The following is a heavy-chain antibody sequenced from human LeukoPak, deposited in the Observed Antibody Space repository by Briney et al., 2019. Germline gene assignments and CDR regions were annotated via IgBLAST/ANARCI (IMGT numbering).Heavy chain of an antibody. D-gene: IGHD6-13*01. V-gene: IGHV3-53*05. CDR3: AKYRLSSSSLYYYYGMDV. J-gene: IGHJ6*02. Sequence: GGSLRLSCAASGFTVSSNYMSWVRQAPGKGLEWVSVIYSGGSTYYADSVKGRFTISRDNSKNTLYLQMNSLRAEDTAVYYCAKYRLSSSSLYYYYGMDVWGQGTTVTVSS. CDR2: IYSGGST. CDR1: GFTVSSNY.